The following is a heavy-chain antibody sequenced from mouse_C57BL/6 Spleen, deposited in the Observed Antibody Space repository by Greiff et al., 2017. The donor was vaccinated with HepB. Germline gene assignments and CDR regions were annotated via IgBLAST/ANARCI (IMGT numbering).Heavy chain of an antibody. V-gene: IGHV1-80*01. D-gene: IGHD2-3*01. J-gene: IGHJ2*01. CDR2: IYPGDGDT. CDR3: ARGGLLPYYFDY. Sequence: VQPQQSGAELVKPGASVKISCKASGYAFSSYWMNWVKQRPGKGLEWIGQIYPGDGDTNYNGKFKGKATLTADKSSSTAYMQLSSLTSEDSAVYFCARGGLLPYYFDYWGQGTTLTVSS. CDR1: GYAFSSYW.